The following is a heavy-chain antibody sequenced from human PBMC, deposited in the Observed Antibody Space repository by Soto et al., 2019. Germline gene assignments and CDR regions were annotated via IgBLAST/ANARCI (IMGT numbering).Heavy chain of an antibody. CDR2: INAGNGNT. Sequence: QVQLVQSGAEVKKPGASVKVSCKASGYTFTSYAMHWVRQAPGQRLEWMGWINAGNGNTKYSQKFQGRVTITRDTSASTAYMELSSLRSEDTAVYYCASLYSNYALIDYYYYGMDVWGQGTTVTVSS. CDR1: GYTFTSYA. CDR3: ASLYSNYALIDYYYYGMDV. V-gene: IGHV1-3*01. D-gene: IGHD4-4*01. J-gene: IGHJ6*02.